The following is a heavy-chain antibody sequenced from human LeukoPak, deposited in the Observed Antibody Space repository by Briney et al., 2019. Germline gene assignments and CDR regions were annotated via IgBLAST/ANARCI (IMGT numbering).Heavy chain of an antibody. CDR1: GGSISSSSYY. V-gene: IGHV4-39*07. CDR3: ARRDCSNTSCQGSFDY. J-gene: IGHJ4*02. CDR2: IYYSGST. Sequence: SETLSLTCTVSGGSISSSSYYWGWIRQPPGKGLEWIGSIYYSGSTYYNPSLKSRVTISVDTSKNQFSLNLSSVTAADTAVYYCARRDCSNTSCQGSFDYWGQGTLVTVSS. D-gene: IGHD2-2*01.